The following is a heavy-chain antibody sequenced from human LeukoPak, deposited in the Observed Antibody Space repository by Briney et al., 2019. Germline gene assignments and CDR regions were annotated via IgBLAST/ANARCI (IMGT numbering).Heavy chain of an antibody. V-gene: IGHV3-7*01. D-gene: IGHD3-16*01. Sequence: GGSLRLSCAASGFSFRSHWMSWVRQATGKGLEWLANIKEDGSKQYYVDSVKGRFTISRDNAKNSLYLQINSLRAEDTAVYYCTRSLDEWGQGTLVTVSS. J-gene: IGHJ4*02. CDR3: TRSLDE. CDR1: GFSFRSHW. CDR2: IKEDGSKQ.